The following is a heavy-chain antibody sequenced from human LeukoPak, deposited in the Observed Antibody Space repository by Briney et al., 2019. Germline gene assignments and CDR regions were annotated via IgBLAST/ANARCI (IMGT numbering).Heavy chain of an antibody. Sequence: SETLSLTCTVSGGSITGYYWSWIRQPPGKGLEWIGYIYDSGRTDYKPSLKSRVTISVDTSKNQFSLKLTSVTAADTAVYYCARGRGQPDYDSSGYFDYWGQGSLVTVSS. CDR2: IYDSGRT. J-gene: IGHJ4*02. CDR1: GGSITGYY. V-gene: IGHV4-59*01. D-gene: IGHD3-22*01. CDR3: ARGRGQPDYDSSGYFDY.